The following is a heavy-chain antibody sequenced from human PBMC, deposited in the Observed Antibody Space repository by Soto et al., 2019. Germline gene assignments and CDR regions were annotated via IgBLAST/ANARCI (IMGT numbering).Heavy chain of an antibody. CDR1: GYTFTGYY. CDR3: ARERAYEILTGYYNTTFYDYYGMDV. D-gene: IGHD3-9*01. J-gene: IGHJ6*04. V-gene: IGHV1-2*02. CDR2: INPNSGGT. Sequence: ASVKVSCTASGYTFTGYYMHWVRQAPGQGLEWMGWINPNSGGTNYAQKFQGRVTMTRDTSISTAYMELSRLRSDDTAVYYCARERAYEILTGYYNTTFYDYYGMDVWGKG.